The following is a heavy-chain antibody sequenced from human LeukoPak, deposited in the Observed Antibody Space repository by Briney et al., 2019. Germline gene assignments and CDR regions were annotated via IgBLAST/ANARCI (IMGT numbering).Heavy chain of an antibody. CDR3: ARQATAAALSYFDF. Sequence: SETLSLTCTVSGDSINSYYWSWLRQPPGMGLAWIGYIYHSGSTNYNPSLKSRVTISVDTSRNQLSLKVSSVTAADTAVYYCARQATAAALSYFDFWGPGVLVTVSS. V-gene: IGHV4-59*08. J-gene: IGHJ4*02. CDR1: GDSINSYY. CDR2: IYHSGST. D-gene: IGHD6-13*01.